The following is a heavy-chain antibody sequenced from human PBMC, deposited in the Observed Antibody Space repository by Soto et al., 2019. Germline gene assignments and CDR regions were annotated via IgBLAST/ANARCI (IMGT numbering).Heavy chain of an antibody. Sequence: GGSLRLSCAASGFTFSSYGMHWVRQAPGKGLEWVAVISYDGSNKYYADSVKGRFTISRDNLKNTLYLQMNSLRAEDTAVYYCAKDQDGTTGLDYWGQGTLVTVSS. CDR1: GFTFSSYG. J-gene: IGHJ4*02. V-gene: IGHV3-30*18. D-gene: IGHD1-1*01. CDR2: ISYDGSNK. CDR3: AKDQDGTTGLDY.